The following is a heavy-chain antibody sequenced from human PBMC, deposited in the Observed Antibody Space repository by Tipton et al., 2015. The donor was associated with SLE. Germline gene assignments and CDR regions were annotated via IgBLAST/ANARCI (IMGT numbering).Heavy chain of an antibody. CDR2: IYPGDSDT. Sequence: VQLVQSGAEVKKPGESLKISCKASGYTFTTYWIGWVRQMPGKGLEWMGIIYPGDSDTRYSPSFQGQVTISADKSVTTAYLQWSSLKASDTAMYYCAISSGSYYGEFDYWGQGTLVTVSS. V-gene: IGHV5-51*03. CDR1: GYTFTTYW. D-gene: IGHD1-26*01. CDR3: AISSGSYYGEFDY. J-gene: IGHJ4*02.